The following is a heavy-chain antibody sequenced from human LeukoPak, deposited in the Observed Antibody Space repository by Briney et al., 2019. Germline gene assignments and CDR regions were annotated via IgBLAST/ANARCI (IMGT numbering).Heavy chain of an antibody. J-gene: IGHJ4*02. D-gene: IGHD4-17*01. CDR2: IYSGGST. V-gene: IGHV3-53*01. Sequence: GGSLRLSCAASGFTVSSNYMSWVRQAPGKGLEWVSVIYSGGSTYYADSVKGRFTIPRDNSKNQLFLQMNSLRAEDTAVYYCARDRPDYGVDYWGQGTLVTVSS. CDR3: ARDRPDYGVDY. CDR1: GFTVSSNY.